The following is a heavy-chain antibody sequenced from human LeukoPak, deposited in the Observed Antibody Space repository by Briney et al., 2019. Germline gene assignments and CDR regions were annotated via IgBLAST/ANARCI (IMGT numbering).Heavy chain of an antibody. Sequence: ASVKVSCKASGYTFTGYYMHWVRQAPGQGLEWMGWINPNSGGTNYAQKFQGRVTMTRDTSISTAYMELSRLRSDDTAMYYCARVGSYYYDSSGYYYGYYYMDVWGKGTTVTVSS. CDR1: GYTFTGYY. CDR2: INPNSGGT. CDR3: ARVGSYYYDSSGYYYGYYYMDV. J-gene: IGHJ6*03. D-gene: IGHD3-22*01. V-gene: IGHV1-2*02.